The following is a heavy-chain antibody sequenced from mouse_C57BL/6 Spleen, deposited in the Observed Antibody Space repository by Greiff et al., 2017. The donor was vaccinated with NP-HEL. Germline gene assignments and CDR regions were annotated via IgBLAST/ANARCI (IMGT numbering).Heavy chain of an antibody. CDR3: ARRSYGSTWFAY. V-gene: IGHV1-26*01. Sequence: EVQLQQSGPELVKPGASVKISCKASGYTFTDYYMNWVKQSHGKSLEWIGDINPNNGGTSYNQKFKGKATLTVDKSSSTAYMELRSLTSEDSAVYYCARRSYGSTWFAYWGQGTLVTVSA. CDR2: INPNNGGT. J-gene: IGHJ3*01. D-gene: IGHD1-1*01. CDR1: GYTFTDYY.